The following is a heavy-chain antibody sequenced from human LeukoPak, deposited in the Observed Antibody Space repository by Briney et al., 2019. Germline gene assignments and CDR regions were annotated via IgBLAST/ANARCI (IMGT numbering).Heavy chain of an antibody. Sequence: PSETLSLTCTVSGGSISSYFWSWIRQPPGKGLEWIRYIYYSGSTNYNPSLKSRVTISVDTSENQFSLKLSSVTAADTAVYYCARVEDYDILTGFDYWGQGTLVTVSP. CDR1: GGSISSYF. J-gene: IGHJ4*02. CDR3: ARVEDYDILTGFDY. V-gene: IGHV4-59*01. D-gene: IGHD3-9*01. CDR2: IYYSGST.